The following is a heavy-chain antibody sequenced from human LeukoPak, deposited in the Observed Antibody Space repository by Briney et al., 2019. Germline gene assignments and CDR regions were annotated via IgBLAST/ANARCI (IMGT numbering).Heavy chain of an antibody. CDR2: IIPVVGTA. CDR1: GGTFSSDA. D-gene: IGHD4-23*01. J-gene: IGHJ2*01. V-gene: IGHV1-69*13. CDR3: ARDPTVVISPDLNIPWYFDL. Sequence: SVKVSCKASGGTFSSDAISWGRQAPGQGLEWMGGIIPVVGTANYAQKFRGRVTITADDSTSKAYMELSSLRSEGTDVYYCARDPTVVISPDLNIPWYFDLWGRGTLVTVSS.